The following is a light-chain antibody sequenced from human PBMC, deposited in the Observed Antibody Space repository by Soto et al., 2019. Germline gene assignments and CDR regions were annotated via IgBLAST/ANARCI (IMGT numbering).Light chain of an antibody. CDR3: QQTSSFPLT. V-gene: IGKV1-39*01. CDR1: QSISAY. CDR2: GAS. J-gene: IGKJ4*01. Sequence: DIQMTQSPSSLSASVGDRVTITCRASQSISAYLNWYQQKPGKAPQLLIYGASSLHTGVPSRFSGSGSGTDFTLTIGSLQPEDFATYYCQQTSSFPLTFGGGTKVEIK.